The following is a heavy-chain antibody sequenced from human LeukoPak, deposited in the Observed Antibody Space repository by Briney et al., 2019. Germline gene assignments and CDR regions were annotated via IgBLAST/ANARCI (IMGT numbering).Heavy chain of an antibody. J-gene: IGHJ6*02. CDR1: GFTFSSYE. Sequence: GGSLRLSCAASGFTFSSYEMNWVRQAPGKGLEWVSYISSGGSTIYYADSVKGRFTISRDNAKNSLYLQMNSLRAEDTAVYYCARDFVWERRYYYGMDVWGQGTTVTVSS. D-gene: IGHD1-26*01. V-gene: IGHV3-48*03. CDR2: ISSGGSTI. CDR3: ARDFVWERRYYYGMDV.